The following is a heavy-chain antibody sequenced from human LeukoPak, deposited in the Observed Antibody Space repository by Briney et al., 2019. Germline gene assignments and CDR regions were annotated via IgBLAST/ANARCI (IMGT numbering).Heavy chain of an antibody. CDR1: GYTFTGYY. J-gene: IGHJ6*03. CDR2: VNPRNGGT. Sequence: GASVKVSCKASGYTFTGYYMHWVRQAPGHGFEWMGWVNPRNGGTHYAQNFQGRVTITGDTSITTAYMELGSLTSDDTAVYYCATGLQYGLWGVPYFYYMHAWGKGTTVTVSS. CDR3: ATGLQYGLWGVPYFYYMHA. V-gene: IGHV1-2*02. D-gene: IGHD3-10*01.